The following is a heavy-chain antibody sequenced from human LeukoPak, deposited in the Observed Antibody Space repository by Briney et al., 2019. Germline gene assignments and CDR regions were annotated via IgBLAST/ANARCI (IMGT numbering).Heavy chain of an antibody. CDR3: ARGTRYCSSTSCSKTDY. CDR1: GYTFTGYY. J-gene: IGHJ4*02. D-gene: IGHD2-2*01. Sequence: ALVKVSCKASGYTFTGYYMHWVRQAPGQGLEWMGWINPNSGGTNYAQKFQGRVTMTRDTSISTAYMELSRLRSDDTAVYYCARGTRYCSSTSCSKTDYWGQGTLVTVSS. V-gene: IGHV1-2*02. CDR2: INPNSGGT.